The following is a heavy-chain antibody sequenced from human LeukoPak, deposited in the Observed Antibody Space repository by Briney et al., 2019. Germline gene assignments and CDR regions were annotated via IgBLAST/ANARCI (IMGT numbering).Heavy chain of an antibody. CDR1: GFIFSTYG. CDR3: AKERQTGDYFTSDF. J-gene: IGHJ4*02. V-gene: IGHV3-23*01. CDR2: ISSSSST. D-gene: IGHD4-17*01. Sequence: GGSLRLSCAASGFIFSTYGMSWVRQAPGKGLEWVSAISSSSSTYYGDSVKGRFTISRDNSKSTVYLQMNSLRADDTAVYYCAKERQTGDYFTSDFWGQGTLVTVSS.